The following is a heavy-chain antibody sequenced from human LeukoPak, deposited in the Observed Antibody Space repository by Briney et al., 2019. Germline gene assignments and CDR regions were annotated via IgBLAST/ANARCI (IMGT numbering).Heavy chain of an antibody. CDR2: ISSSSSYI. CDR1: GFTFSSYS. Sequence: PGGSLGLSCAASGFTFSSYSMNWVRQAPGKGLEWVSSISSSSSYIYYADSVKGRFTISRDNSKNTLYLQMNSLRAEDTAVYYCANRGYSYGTFDYWGQGTLVTVSS. CDR3: ANRGYSYGTFDY. D-gene: IGHD5-18*01. J-gene: IGHJ4*02. V-gene: IGHV3-21*04.